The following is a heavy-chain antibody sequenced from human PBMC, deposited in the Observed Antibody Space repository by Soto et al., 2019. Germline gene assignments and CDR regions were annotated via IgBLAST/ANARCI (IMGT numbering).Heavy chain of an antibody. J-gene: IGHJ4*02. V-gene: IGHV1-18*01. CDR2: ISAYNGNT. Sequence: QVQLVQSGAEVKKPGASVKVSCKASGYTFYSYGISWVRQAPGQGLERMGWISAYNGNTNYAQKIQGRVTMTTDTSTSTADMELRSLSSDDTAVYYCARDFGNDLSAPGAVFDYWGQGTLVTVSS. CDR3: ARDFGNDLSAPGAVFDY. CDR1: GYTFYSYG. D-gene: IGHD3-16*01.